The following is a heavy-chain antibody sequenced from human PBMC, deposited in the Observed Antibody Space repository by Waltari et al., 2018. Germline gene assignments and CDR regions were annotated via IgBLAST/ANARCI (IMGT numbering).Heavy chain of an antibody. CDR3: EVRLSEYLGNFDY. Sequence: QVQLVQSGAEVKKPGSSVKVSCKASGGTFSSYAISWVRQAPGQGLEWMGGIIPIFGTANYAQEFQGRVTITADESTSTAYMELSSLRSEDTAVYYCEVRLSEYLGNFDYWGQGTLVTVSS. J-gene: IGHJ4*02. D-gene: IGHD2-2*01. V-gene: IGHV1-69*01. CDR2: IIPIFGTA. CDR1: GGTFSSYA.